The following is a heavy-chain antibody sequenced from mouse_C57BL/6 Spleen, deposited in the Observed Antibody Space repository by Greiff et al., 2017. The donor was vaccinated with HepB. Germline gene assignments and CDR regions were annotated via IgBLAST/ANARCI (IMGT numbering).Heavy chain of an antibody. CDR3: ARHEGDYIYYAMDY. D-gene: IGHD2-4*01. J-gene: IGHJ4*01. CDR2: ISSGGSYT. CDR1: GFTFSSYG. Sequence: EVMLVESGGDLVKPGGSLKLSCAASGFTFSSYGMSWVRQTPDKRLEWVATISSGGSYTYYPDSVKGRFTISRDNAKNTLYLQMSSLKSEDTAMYYCARHEGDYIYYAMDYWGQGTSVTVSS. V-gene: IGHV5-6*02.